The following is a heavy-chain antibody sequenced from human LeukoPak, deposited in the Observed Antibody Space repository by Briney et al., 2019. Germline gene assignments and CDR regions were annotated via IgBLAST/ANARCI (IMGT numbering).Heavy chain of an antibody. CDR3: AKDSVRGYSGYGDDGFDI. Sequence: GGSLRLSCAASGFTFSDYYMSWIRQAPGKGLEWVSAISGGGDSTYYADSVKGRFTISRDNSKNTLYLQMNSLRAEDTAVYYCAKDSVRGYSGYGDDGFDIWGQGTMVTVSS. CDR1: GFTFSDYY. CDR2: ISGGGDST. J-gene: IGHJ3*02. D-gene: IGHD5-12*01. V-gene: IGHV3-23*01.